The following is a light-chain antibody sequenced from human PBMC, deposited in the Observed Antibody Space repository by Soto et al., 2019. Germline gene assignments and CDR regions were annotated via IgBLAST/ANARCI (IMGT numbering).Light chain of an antibody. CDR1: QSVSSNY. CDR2: AAS. Sequence: IVLTQSPGTLSLSPGDRGTLSCRASQSVSSNYLAWYQQKPGQAPRLLIYAASSRATGIPDRFSGSGSGTDFSLTISRLEPEDFAVYYCQQYAGSPWTFGQGTKVDIK. CDR3: QQYAGSPWT. J-gene: IGKJ1*01. V-gene: IGKV3-20*01.